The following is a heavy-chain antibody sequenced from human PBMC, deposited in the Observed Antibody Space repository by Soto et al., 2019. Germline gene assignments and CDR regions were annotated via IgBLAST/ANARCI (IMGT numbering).Heavy chain of an antibody. CDR2: INLDGCIT. CDR3: AKDEGAAVESPGD. Sequence: ESGGTVIQPGGSLRLSCAASGFIFDDFTMHWVRLLPVKGLQWVSYINLDGCITMYADSVKGRFTISRDNTNSHPYLQMNSLGSDDTGLYYCAKDEGAAVESPGDWGQGTLDTVSS. D-gene: IGHD6-13*01. J-gene: IGHJ4*02. V-gene: IGHV3-43*01. CDR1: GFIFDDFT.